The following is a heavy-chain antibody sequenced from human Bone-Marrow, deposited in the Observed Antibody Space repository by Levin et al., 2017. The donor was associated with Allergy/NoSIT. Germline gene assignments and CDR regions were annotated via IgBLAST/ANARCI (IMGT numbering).Heavy chain of an antibody. CDR1: GFTFRSYG. Sequence: QTGGSLRLSCTVSGFTFRSYGMHWVRQAPGKGLEWVAIIWYDGSNEDYADSVRGRFTISRDNSKNILYLQMNSLRAEDTAVYYCVRRGDYDWYFDLWGRGTLVTVSS. J-gene: IGHJ2*01. D-gene: IGHD4-17*01. V-gene: IGHV3-33*01. CDR3: VRRGDYDWYFDL. CDR2: IWYDGSNE.